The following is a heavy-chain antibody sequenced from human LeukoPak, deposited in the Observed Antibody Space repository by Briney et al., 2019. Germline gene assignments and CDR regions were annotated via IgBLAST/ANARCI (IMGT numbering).Heavy chain of an antibody. D-gene: IGHD6-25*01. V-gene: IGHV3-23*01. CDR3: AKEVKAATNWFDP. CDR2: ISFSGTNT. J-gene: IGHJ5*02. CDR1: GFTFSSYA. Sequence: GGSLRLSCAASGFTFSSYAMSWVRQAPGKGLEWVSAISFSGTNTYYADSVKGRFTISRDSLKNTLYLQMNSLGVEDTAVYFCAKEVKAATNWFDPWGQGTLVTVSS.